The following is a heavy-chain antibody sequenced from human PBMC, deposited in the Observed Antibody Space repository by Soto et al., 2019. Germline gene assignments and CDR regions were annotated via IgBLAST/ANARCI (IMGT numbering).Heavy chain of an antibody. J-gene: IGHJ4*02. V-gene: IGHV3-30*18. Sequence: GGSLRLSCAASGFTFSSYGMHWVRQAPGKGLEWVAVISYDGSNKYYADSVKGRFTISRDNSKNTLYLQMNSLRAEDTAVYYCAKDLSLGYDWYFDYWGQGTLVTVSS. CDR2: ISYDGSNK. D-gene: IGHD5-12*01. CDR1: GFTFSSYG. CDR3: AKDLSLGYDWYFDY.